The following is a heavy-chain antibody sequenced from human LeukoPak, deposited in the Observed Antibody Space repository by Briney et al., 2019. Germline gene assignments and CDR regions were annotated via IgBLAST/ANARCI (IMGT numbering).Heavy chain of an antibody. Sequence: GASVKVSCKASGYTFTGYYMDWVRQAPGQGLEWMGWINPNSGGTNYAQKFQGRVTMTRDTSISTAYMELSRLRSDDTAVYYCARVQWSQPHPDVWGKGTTVTVS. J-gene: IGHJ6*03. CDR2: INPNSGGT. D-gene: IGHD3-10*01. CDR3: ARVQWSQPHPDV. V-gene: IGHV1-2*02. CDR1: GYTFTGYY.